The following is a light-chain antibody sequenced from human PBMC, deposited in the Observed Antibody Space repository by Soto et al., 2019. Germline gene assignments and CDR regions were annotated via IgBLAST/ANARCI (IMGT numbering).Light chain of an antibody. V-gene: IGKV1-5*03. Sequence: IPMTQSPSTLSGSVGDRVTITYSANPNISSWLARYQKKTGKAHKLLIQKASTLKSGAPSRFSGSGSGTEFTLSITSLQPDEFSTYYSQHYNSYSEAFGQGTKVDSK. J-gene: IGKJ1*01. CDR1: PNISSW. CDR2: KAS. CDR3: QHYNSYSEA.